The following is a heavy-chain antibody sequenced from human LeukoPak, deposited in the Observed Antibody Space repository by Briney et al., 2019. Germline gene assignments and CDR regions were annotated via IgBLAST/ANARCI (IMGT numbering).Heavy chain of an antibody. J-gene: IGHJ3*02. CDR3: AIVGNSIFETARDAFDI. CDR1: GYTFTDYG. CDR2: INPNGDST. Sequence: WASLRLSCTASGYTFTDYGVSWVRQAPGQGLEWVCLINPNGDSTAYVDTVKGRFTVSRDNATTSLYMELNSLRHEDTAVFYCAIVGNSIFETARDAFDIWSQGTLVTVSS. D-gene: IGHD3-3*01. V-gene: IGHV3-20*04.